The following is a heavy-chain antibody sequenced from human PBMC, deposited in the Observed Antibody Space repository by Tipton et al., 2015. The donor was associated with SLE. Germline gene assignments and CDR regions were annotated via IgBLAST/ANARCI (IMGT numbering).Heavy chain of an antibody. J-gene: IGHJ3*02. D-gene: IGHD3-10*01. CDR1: GGSVTSGSYS. CDR2: VYTSGTT. V-gene: IGHV4-61*02. Sequence: TLSLTCTVSGGSVTSGSYSWSWIRQPAGKGLEWVGRVYTSGTTHDNPSLKGRVTVSVDTSKNQFSLKLSSVTAADTAVYYCARAGSQPWGSGAFDIWGQGTMVTVSS. CDR3: ARAGSQPWGSGAFDI.